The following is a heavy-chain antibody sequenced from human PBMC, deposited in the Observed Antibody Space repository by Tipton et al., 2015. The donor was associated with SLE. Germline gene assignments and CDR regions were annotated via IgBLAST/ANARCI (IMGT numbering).Heavy chain of an antibody. CDR1: GGSFSGYY. Sequence: GLVKPSETLSLTCAVYGGSFSGYYWSWIRQPPGKGLEWIGEIYHSGSTNYNPSLKSRVTISVDKSKNQFSLKLRYVTAADTAVYYCAIRRGGEVLDYYYGIDVGGQGTTVTVSS. J-gene: IGHJ6*02. CDR2: IYHSGST. D-gene: IGHD1-26*01. V-gene: IGHV4-34*01. CDR3: AIRRGGEVLDYYYGIDV.